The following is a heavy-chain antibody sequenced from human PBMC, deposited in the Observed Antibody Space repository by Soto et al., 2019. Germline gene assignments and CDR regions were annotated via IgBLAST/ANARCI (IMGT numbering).Heavy chain of an antibody. CDR3: ARDGLDPYDIVTGYSIY. V-gene: IGHV4-34*01. CDR2: INHSGST. D-gene: IGHD3-9*01. CDR1: GGSFSGYY. Sequence: SETLSLTCAVYGGSFSGYYWSWIRQPPGKGLEWIGEINHSGSTNYNPSLKSRVTISVDTSKNQFSLKLSSVTAADTAVYYCARDGLDPYDIVTGYSIYCGQGTLVTDPS. J-gene: IGHJ4*02.